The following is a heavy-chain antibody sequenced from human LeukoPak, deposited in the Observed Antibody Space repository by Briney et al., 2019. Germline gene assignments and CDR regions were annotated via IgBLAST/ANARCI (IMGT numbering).Heavy chain of an antibody. CDR3: ARVYYDSSGYYQYFDY. CDR1: GGSFSGYY. Sequence: PSETLSPTCAVYGGSFSGYYWSWIRQPPGKGLEWIGEINHSGSTNYNPSLKSRVTISVDTSKNQFSLKLSSVTAADTAVYYCARVYYDSSGYYQYFDYWGQGTLVTVSS. J-gene: IGHJ4*02. V-gene: IGHV4-34*01. CDR2: INHSGST. D-gene: IGHD3-22*01.